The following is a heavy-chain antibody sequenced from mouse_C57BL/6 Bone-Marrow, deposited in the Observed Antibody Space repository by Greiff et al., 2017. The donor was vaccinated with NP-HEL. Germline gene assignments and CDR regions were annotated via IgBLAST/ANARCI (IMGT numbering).Heavy chain of an antibody. CDR1: GYSITSGYD. V-gene: IGHV3-1*01. CDR2: ISYSGST. D-gene: IGHD2-3*01. Sequence: EVQGVESGPGMVKPSQSLSLTCTVTGYSITSGYDWHWIRHFPGNKLEWMGYISYSGSTNYNPSLKSRISITHDTSKNHFFLKLNSVTTEDTATYYCARGDGYPRLAYWGQGTLVTVSA. CDR3: ARGDGYPRLAY. J-gene: IGHJ3*01.